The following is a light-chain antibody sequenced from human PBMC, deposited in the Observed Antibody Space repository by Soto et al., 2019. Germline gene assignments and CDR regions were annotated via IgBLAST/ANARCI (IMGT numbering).Light chain of an antibody. J-gene: IGLJ2*01. CDR1: NIGSKN. Sequence: SYELTQPPSLSVTPGQTARITCGGNNIGSKNVHWYQQKPGQAPVLVVYDDSDRPSGIPERFSGSNSGNTATLTISRVEAGDEADYFCQVWDPSSDHVVFGGGTKVTVL. V-gene: IGLV3-21*02. CDR3: QVWDPSSDHVV. CDR2: DDS.